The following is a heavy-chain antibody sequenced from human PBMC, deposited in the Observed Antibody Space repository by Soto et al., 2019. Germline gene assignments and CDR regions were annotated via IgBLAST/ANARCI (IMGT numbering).Heavy chain of an antibody. Sequence: QVPLVQSGAEVKKPGASVKVSCKASGYTFTGYYMHWVRQAPGQGLEWMGWINPNSGGTNYAQKFQGWVTMTRDTSISTAYMELSRLRSDDTAVYYCALVKSGSYYMGAFDIWGQGTMVTVSS. CDR1: GYTFTGYY. CDR3: ALVKSGSYYMGAFDI. CDR2: INPNSGGT. D-gene: IGHD1-26*01. J-gene: IGHJ3*02. V-gene: IGHV1-2*04.